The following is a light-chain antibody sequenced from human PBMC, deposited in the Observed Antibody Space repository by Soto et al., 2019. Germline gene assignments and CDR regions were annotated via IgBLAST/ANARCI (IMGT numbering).Light chain of an antibody. Sequence: DIQMTQSPSTLSASVGDRVTITCRASQTTNNKLAWYQKKPGKAPKLLIYDGYTLESGVPARFSGSGSGTLFTLTINGLLPEDVATYYCQKYDRAPFTFGPGTKVDFK. J-gene: IGKJ3*01. CDR1: QTTNNK. CDR2: DGY. CDR3: QKYDRAPFT. V-gene: IGKV1-5*01.